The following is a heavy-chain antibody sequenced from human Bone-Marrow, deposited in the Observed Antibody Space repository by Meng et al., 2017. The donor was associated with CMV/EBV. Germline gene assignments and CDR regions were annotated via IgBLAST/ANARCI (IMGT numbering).Heavy chain of an antibody. CDR1: GVTFSSYA. CDR2: ISYDGNNK. J-gene: IGHJ4*02. CDR3: ARLGGLELWSYFDY. Sequence: ASGVTFSSYAMHWVRQAPGEGLEWVTVISYDGNNKYYADSVKGRFTISRDDSKNTLYLQMNSLRAEDTAVYYCARLGGLELWSYFDYWGQGTLVTVSS. D-gene: IGHD5-18*01. V-gene: IGHV3-30-3*01.